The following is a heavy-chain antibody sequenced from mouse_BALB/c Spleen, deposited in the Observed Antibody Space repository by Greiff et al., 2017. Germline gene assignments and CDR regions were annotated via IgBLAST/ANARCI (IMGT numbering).Heavy chain of an antibody. V-gene: IGHV14-4*02. CDR3: NAGGNYRLFDY. Sequence: EVQLQQSVAELVRSGASVKLSCTASGFNIKDYYMHWVKQRPEQGLEWIGWIDPENGDTEYAPKFQGKATMTADTSSNTAYLQLSSLTSEDTAVYYCNAGGNYRLFDYWGQGTTLTVSS. CDR1: GFNIKDYY. D-gene: IGHD2-1*01. CDR2: IDPENGDT. J-gene: IGHJ2*01.